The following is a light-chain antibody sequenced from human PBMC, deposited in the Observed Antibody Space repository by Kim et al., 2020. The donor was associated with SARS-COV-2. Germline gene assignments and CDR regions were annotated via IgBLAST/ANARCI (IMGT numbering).Light chain of an antibody. CDR1: SRDVAVYKY. CDR3: SSYTTTSTL. J-gene: IGLJ2*01. CDR2: DVS. Sequence: GQSLPISCTGTSRDVAVYKYVSWYQQHPGKAPNLMIYDVSKRPSGVSNRFSGSKSGNTASLTISGLQAEDEADYYCSSYTTTSTLFGGGTQLTVL. V-gene: IGLV2-14*04.